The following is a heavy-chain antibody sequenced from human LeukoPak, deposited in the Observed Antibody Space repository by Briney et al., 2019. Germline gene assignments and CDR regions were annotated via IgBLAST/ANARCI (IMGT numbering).Heavy chain of an antibody. V-gene: IGHV4-39*07. J-gene: IGHJ3*02. CDR2: IHYSGTT. CDR1: GGSISSGNYY. CDR3: AREVVVAATHHDAFDI. D-gene: IGHD2-15*01. Sequence: PSETLSLTCTVSGGSISSGNYYWGWIRQPPGKGLEWNGGIHYSGTTYYNPSLKSRVTLSVDTSKNQFSLNLSSVTAADTAVYYCAREVVVAATHHDAFDIWGQGTMVTVSS.